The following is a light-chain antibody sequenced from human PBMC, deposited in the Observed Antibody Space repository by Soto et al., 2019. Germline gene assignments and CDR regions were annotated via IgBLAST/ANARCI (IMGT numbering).Light chain of an antibody. J-gene: IGKJ4*01. Sequence: EIVLTQSPGTLSLSPGERATLSCRASQSVSSSYLAWYQQKPGQAPRLLIYGASSRATGIPARFSGSGSGTDVTLTISRLEPEDVAVYYCQQYGSSHPLTFGGGTKVDIK. CDR3: QQYGSSHPLT. CDR1: QSVSSSY. V-gene: IGKV3-20*01. CDR2: GAS.